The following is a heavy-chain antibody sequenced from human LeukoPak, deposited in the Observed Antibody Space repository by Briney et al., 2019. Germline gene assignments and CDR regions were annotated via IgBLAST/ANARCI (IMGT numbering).Heavy chain of an antibody. J-gene: IGHJ5*02. D-gene: IGHD3-10*01. CDR2: IKQDGSEK. CDR1: GFTFSSYW. CDR3: ASDGSGSFPSWFDP. Sequence: GGSLRLSCAASGFTFSSYWMSWVRQAPGKGLEWVANIKQDGSEKYYVDSVKGRFTISRDNAKNSLYLQMNSLRAEDTAVYYCASDGSGSFPSWFDPWGQGTLVTVSS. V-gene: IGHV3-7*01.